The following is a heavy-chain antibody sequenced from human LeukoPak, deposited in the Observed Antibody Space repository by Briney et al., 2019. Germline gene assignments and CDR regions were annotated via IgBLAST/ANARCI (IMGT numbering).Heavy chain of an antibody. V-gene: IGHV1-2*02. D-gene: IGHD3-22*01. J-gene: IGHJ3*02. CDR1: GYTFTGYY. CDR3: ARPAPYYYDSSGYFHAFDI. Sequence: ASVKVSCKASGYTFTGYYMHWVRQAPGQGLEWMGWINPNSGGTNYAQKFQGRVTMTRDTSISTAYMELSRLRSDDTAVYYCARPAPYYYDSSGYFHAFDIWAQGTMVTVSS. CDR2: INPNSGGT.